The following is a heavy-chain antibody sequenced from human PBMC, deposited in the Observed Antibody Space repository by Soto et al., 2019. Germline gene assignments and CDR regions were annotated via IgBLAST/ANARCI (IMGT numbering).Heavy chain of an antibody. D-gene: IGHD4-17*01. CDR1: GGSISSGDYY. V-gene: IGHV4-30-4*01. Sequence: SETLSLTCTVSGGSISSGDYYWSWIRQPPGKGLEWIGYIYYSGSTYYNPSLKSRVTISVDTSKNQFSLKLSSVTAADTAVYYCARDDYGDLIFDYWGQETLVTVSS. CDR2: IYYSGST. CDR3: ARDDYGDLIFDY. J-gene: IGHJ4*02.